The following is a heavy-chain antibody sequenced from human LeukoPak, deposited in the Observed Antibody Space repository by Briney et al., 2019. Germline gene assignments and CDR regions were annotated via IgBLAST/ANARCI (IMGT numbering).Heavy chain of an antibody. CDR1: GYSFTNYW. CDR3: ARTLGDYYDSSGYSDY. V-gene: IGHV5-51*01. CDR2: IYPGDSDT. D-gene: IGHD3-22*01. Sequence: GESLKISCKGSGYSFTNYWIGWVRQMPGKGLEWMGIIYPGDSDTRYSPSFQGQVTISADKSISTAYLQWSSLKASDTAMYYCARTLGDYYDSSGYSDYWGQGTLVTVSS. J-gene: IGHJ4*02.